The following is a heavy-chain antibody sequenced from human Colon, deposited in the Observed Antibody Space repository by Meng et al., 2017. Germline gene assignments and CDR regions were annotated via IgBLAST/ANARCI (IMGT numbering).Heavy chain of an antibody. V-gene: IGHV4-34*01. J-gene: IGHJ5*02. Sequence: VQVQEWGAGPLKPSESLSLTGAVCGGSFSGYYWSWLRQPPGKGLEWIGEINHSGSTNYNPSLKSRVTISVDTYKNQFSLKLSSVTAADTAVYYCARERRSSGWYGGRWFDPWGQGTLVTVSS. CDR3: ARERRSSGWYGGRWFDP. D-gene: IGHD6-19*01. CDR2: INHSGST. CDR1: GGSFSGYY.